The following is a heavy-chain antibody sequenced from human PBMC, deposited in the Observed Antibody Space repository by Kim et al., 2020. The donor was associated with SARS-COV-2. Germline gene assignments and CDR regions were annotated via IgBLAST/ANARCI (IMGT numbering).Heavy chain of an antibody. V-gene: IGHV1-24*01. CDR1: GYTLTELS. J-gene: IGHJ4*02. CDR3: ATGLGGYCSGGSCPKNDY. D-gene: IGHD2-15*01. CDR2: FDPEDGET. Sequence: ASVKVSCKVSGYTLTELSMHWVLQAPGKGLEWMGGFDPEDGETIYAQKFQGRVTMTEDTSTDTAYMELSSLRSEDTAVYYCATGLGGYCSGGSCPKNDYWGQGTLVTVSS.